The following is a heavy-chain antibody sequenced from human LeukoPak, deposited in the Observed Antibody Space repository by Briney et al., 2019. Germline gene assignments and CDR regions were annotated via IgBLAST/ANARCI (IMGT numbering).Heavy chain of an antibody. V-gene: IGHV3-21*01. Sequence: GGSLRLSCVASGFTFSSYRMNWVRQAPGKGLEWVPSISSSSSHINYVDSVKGRFTISRDNAKNSLYLQMNSLRAEDTAVYYCARVVSASFDFDYWGQGILVTVSS. CDR1: GFTFSSYR. CDR2: ISSSSSHI. D-gene: IGHD1-26*01. J-gene: IGHJ4*02. CDR3: ARVVSASFDFDY.